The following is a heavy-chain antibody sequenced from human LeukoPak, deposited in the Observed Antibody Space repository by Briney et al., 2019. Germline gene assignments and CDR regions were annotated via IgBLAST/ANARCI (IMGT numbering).Heavy chain of an antibody. CDR1: GFTFDDYG. CDR2: INWNGGST. V-gene: IGHV3-20*04. CDR3: ARIQYSSSWYGSPFDY. Sequence: GGSLRLSCAASGFTFDDYGMSWVRQAPGKGLEWVSGINWNGGSTGYADSVKGRFTSSRDNAKNSLYLQMNNLRAEDTALYYCARIQYSSSWYGSPFDYWGQGTLVTVSS. J-gene: IGHJ4*02. D-gene: IGHD6-13*01.